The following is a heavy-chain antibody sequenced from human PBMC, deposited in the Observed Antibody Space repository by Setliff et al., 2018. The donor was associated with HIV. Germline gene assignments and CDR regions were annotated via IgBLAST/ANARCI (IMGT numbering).Heavy chain of an antibody. CDR1: GGSFSGYY. CDR3: VASSSWSCRLNF. V-gene: IGHV4-34*01. Sequence: SETLSLTCAVYGGSFSGYYWSWIRQSPGKGLEWIGEVNHGGSTHHNASLKSRLTISIDTSKKQFSLKLTSVTAADAAVYYCVASSSWSCRLNFWGPGTLVTVS. J-gene: IGHJ4*02. D-gene: IGHD2-2*01. CDR2: VNHGGST.